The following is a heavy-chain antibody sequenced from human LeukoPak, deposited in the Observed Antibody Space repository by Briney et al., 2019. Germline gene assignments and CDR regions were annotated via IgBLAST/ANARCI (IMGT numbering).Heavy chain of an antibody. CDR3: ARGLREFGYYYYHMDV. D-gene: IGHD3-10*01. CDR1: GFTFSSYW. V-gene: IGHV4-34*01. Sequence: GSLRLSCAASGFTFSSYWMSWVRQPPGKGLEWIGEINDSGRINYNPSLKSRVTISLDTSKNQFSLKLRSVTAADTAVYYCARGLREFGYYYYHMDVWDIGTTVTVSS. CDR2: INDSGRI. J-gene: IGHJ6*03.